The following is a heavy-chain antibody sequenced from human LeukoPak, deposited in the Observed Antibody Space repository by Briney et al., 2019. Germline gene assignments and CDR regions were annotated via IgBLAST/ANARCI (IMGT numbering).Heavy chain of an antibody. CDR3: ARLGELSSDDY. Sequence: ASVKVSCKASGYTFTNYDINWVRQATGQGPEWMGWMNPNSGNTGYAQKFRGRVSITRNTSISTAYMELSSLVSEDTAVYYCARLGELSSDDYWGQGTLVTVSS. V-gene: IGHV1-8*03. CDR2: MNPNSGNT. J-gene: IGHJ4*02. D-gene: IGHD3-16*02. CDR1: GYTFTNYD.